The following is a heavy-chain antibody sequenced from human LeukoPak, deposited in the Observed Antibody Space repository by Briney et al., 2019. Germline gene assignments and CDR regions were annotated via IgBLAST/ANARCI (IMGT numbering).Heavy chain of an antibody. CDR3: ARVIIVGATPYSFGY. CDR1: GGSFSGYY. D-gene: IGHD1-26*01. Sequence: SETLSLTCAVYGGSFSGYYWSWIRQPPGKGLEWIGEINHSGSTNYNPSLKSRVTISVDTSKNQFSLKLSSVTAADTAVYYCARVIIVGATPYSFGYWGQGTLVTVSS. CDR2: INHSGST. V-gene: IGHV4-34*01. J-gene: IGHJ4*02.